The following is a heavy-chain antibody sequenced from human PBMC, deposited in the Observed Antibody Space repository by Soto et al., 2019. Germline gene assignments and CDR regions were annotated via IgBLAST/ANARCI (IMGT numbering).Heavy chain of an antibody. CDR1: GGSIDSGAFS. Sequence: LSLTCAVSGGSIDSGAFSLSWIRQPPGKGLEWIGYVTHSGTAYSIPSLNGRLTLSVDSSQTQFSLKLTSVTAADSAFYYCARIHWAQSSLDYWGRGVLVTVSS. CDR2: VTHSGTA. CDR3: ARIHWAQSSLDY. J-gene: IGHJ4*02. V-gene: IGHV4-30-2*01. D-gene: IGHD6-19*01.